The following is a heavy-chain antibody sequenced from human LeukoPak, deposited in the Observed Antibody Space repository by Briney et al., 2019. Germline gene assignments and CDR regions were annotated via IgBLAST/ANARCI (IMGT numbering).Heavy chain of an antibody. CDR2: IYYSGST. CDR1: GGSISSSGYY. Sequence: SETLSLTCTVSGGSISSSGYYWGWIRQPPGKGLEWIGSIYYSGSTYYNPSLKSRVTISVDTSKNQFSLKLSSVTAADTAVYYCAKHGSGSYQGYWGQGTLVTVSS. J-gene: IGHJ4*02. V-gene: IGHV4-39*01. CDR3: AKHGSGSYQGY. D-gene: IGHD3-10*01.